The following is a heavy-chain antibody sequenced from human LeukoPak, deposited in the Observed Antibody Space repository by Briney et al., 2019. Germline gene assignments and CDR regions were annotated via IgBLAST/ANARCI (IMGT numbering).Heavy chain of an antibody. Sequence: PSETLSLTCTVSGGSICTYDWEWIRQPPGKGLEWIGYIYYSGSTNYNPSLKSRVTISVDASKTQISLKRSSVTAADTTVYYCAGEGAAGNCIDYWGQGTLVTVSS. D-gene: IGHD1-26*01. CDR3: AGEGAAGNCIDY. CDR2: IYYSGST. J-gene: IGHJ4*02. V-gene: IGHV4-59*01. CDR1: GGSICTYD.